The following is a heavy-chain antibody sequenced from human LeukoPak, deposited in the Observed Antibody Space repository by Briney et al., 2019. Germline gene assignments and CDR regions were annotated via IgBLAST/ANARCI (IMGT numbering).Heavy chain of an antibody. J-gene: IGHJ5*02. CDR1: GFTFSSYS. D-gene: IGHD2-15*01. V-gene: IGHV3-48*01. Sequence: GGSLRLSCAASGFTFSSYSMNWVRQAPGKGLEWVSYISSSSSTIYYADSVKGRFTISRDNDKNSLYLQMNSLRAEDTAVSYCARDRGYCSRGSCYSGADWFDPWGQGTLVTVSS. CDR3: ARDRGYCSRGSCYSGADWFDP. CDR2: ISSSSSTI.